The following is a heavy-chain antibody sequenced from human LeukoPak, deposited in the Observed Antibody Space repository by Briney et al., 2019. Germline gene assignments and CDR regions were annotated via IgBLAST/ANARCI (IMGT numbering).Heavy chain of an antibody. D-gene: IGHD6-13*01. CDR3: ARDSSSSWYYYYYMDV. V-gene: IGHV3-21*01. CDR1: GFTFSSYS. CDR2: ISSSSSYT. J-gene: IGHJ6*03. Sequence: GGSLRLSCAASGFTFSSYSMDWVRQAPGKGLEWVSSISSSSSYTYYADSVKGRFTISRDNAKNSLYLQMNSLRAEDTAVYYCARDSSSSWYYYYYMDVWGKGTTVTVSS.